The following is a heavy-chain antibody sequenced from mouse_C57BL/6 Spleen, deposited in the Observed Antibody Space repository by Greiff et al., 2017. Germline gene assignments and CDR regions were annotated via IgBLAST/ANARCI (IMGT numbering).Heavy chain of an antibody. V-gene: IGHV1-69*01. CDR1: GYTFTSYW. J-gene: IGHJ2*01. Sequence: QVQLQQPGAELVMPGASVKLSCKASGYTFTSYWMHWVKQRPGQGLEWIGEIDPSDSYPNYNQKFKGKATLTVDKSSSTAYMQLSSLTSEDSAVYYCASPFYGNYVDYWGQGTTLTVSS. D-gene: IGHD2-10*01. CDR2: IDPSDSYP. CDR3: ASPFYGNYVDY.